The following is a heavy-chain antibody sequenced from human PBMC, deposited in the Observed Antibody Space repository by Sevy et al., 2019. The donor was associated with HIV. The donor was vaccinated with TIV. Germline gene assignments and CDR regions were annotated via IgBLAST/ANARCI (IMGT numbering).Heavy chain of an antibody. CDR2: ISGSGGSGDKT. J-gene: IGHJ4*02. D-gene: IGHD3-22*01. Sequence: GSLRLSCAASGFTFSSYAMNWVRQAPGKGLEWVSGISGSGGSGDKTNYADSVKGRFPISRDDSKNSLYLQLNSLRAEDTAIYYCARQYDSSGYFDYWGQGTLVTVSS. CDR3: ARQYDSSGYFDY. V-gene: IGHV3-23*01. CDR1: GFTFSSYA.